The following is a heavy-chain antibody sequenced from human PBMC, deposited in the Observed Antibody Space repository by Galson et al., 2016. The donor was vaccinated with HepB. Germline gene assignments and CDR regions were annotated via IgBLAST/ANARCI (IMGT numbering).Heavy chain of an antibody. CDR1: GGTFSSYT. V-gene: IGHV1-69*05. CDR3: ARGLLYNWLDP. D-gene: IGHD2/OR15-2a*01. J-gene: IGHJ5*02. Sequence: SVKVSCKASGGTFSSYTISWVRQAPGQGLEWMGGIIPMFGSANYAQKFQGRVTLTRETSTNTVYMELSSLRSEDTAMYYCARGLLYNWLDPWGQGTLVTVSS. CDR2: IIPMFGSA.